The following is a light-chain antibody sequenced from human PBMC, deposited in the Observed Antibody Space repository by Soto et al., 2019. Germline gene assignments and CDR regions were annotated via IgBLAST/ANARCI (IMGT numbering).Light chain of an antibody. CDR2: EVT. CDR1: NRDVGGYNY. J-gene: IGLJ2*01. CDR3: SSYSSSSALDVI. V-gene: IGLV2-14*01. Sequence: QSALAQPASVSGSPGQSITISCAGTNRDVGGYNYVSWYQQYPGKAPKLIIYEVTYRPSGVSNRFSGSKSGNTASLTISGLQAEDEADYYCSSYSSSSALDVIFGGGTSSPS.